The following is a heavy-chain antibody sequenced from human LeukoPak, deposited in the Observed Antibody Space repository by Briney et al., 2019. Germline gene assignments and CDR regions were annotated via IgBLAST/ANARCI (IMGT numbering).Heavy chain of an antibody. J-gene: IGHJ6*04. Sequence: PSVKVSCKASGGTLSSYAISWVRQAPGQGLEWMGGIIPIFGTANYAQKFQGRVTITADKSTSTAYMELSSLRSEDTAVYYCARDNTPTRERFGELSENYYYYGMDVWGKGTTVTVSS. CDR3: ARDNTPTRERFGELSENYYYYGMDV. D-gene: IGHD3-10*01. V-gene: IGHV1-69*06. CDR1: GGTLSSYA. CDR2: IIPIFGTA.